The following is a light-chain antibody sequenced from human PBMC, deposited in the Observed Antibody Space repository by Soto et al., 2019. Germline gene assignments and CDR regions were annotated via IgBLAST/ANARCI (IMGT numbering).Light chain of an antibody. J-gene: IGKJ1*01. CDR2: KAS. Sequence: MQMTQSPSTLSASAEAGVTITCRASQSISTWVAWYQQKPGKAPKLLIYKASSLESGVPSRFSGSGSGTEFTLTISSLQPDDFATYYCQQYNSYWTFGQGTKADIK. CDR3: QQYNSYWT. V-gene: IGKV1-5*03. CDR1: QSISTW.